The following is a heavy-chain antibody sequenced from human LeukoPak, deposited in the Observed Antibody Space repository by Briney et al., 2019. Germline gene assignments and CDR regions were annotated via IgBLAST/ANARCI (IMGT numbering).Heavy chain of an antibody. Sequence: GGSLRLSCAASGFTVSSSYMSWVRQAPGKGLEWVSVIYSGGSTYYADSVKGRFAISRDNSQNTLHLQMNSLRAEDTAVYYCARGSHYDSSGFTLFDLWGRGTLVTVSS. V-gene: IGHV3-66*01. D-gene: IGHD3-22*01. CDR2: IYSGGST. CDR1: GFTVSSSY. J-gene: IGHJ2*01. CDR3: ARGSHYDSSGFTLFDL.